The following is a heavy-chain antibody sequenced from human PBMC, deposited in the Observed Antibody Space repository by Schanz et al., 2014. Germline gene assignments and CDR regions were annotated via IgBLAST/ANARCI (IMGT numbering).Heavy chain of an antibody. Sequence: EVQLLESGGGLVRPGGSLRLSCTTSGLIFSTYTLNWVRQAPGKGLEWISYISFSGNTIYYADSVKGRFTISRDNAKNSLYLQMNSLRAEDTALYYCARDTAQSCIGPSCFEYFQHWGQGALVTVSS. D-gene: IGHD2-2*01. CDR2: ISFSGNTI. CDR3: ARDTAQSCIGPSCFEYFQH. CDR1: GLIFSTYT. J-gene: IGHJ1*01. V-gene: IGHV3-48*04.